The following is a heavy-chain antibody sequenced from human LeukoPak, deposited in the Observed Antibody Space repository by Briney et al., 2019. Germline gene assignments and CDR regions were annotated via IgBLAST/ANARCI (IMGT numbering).Heavy chain of an antibody. J-gene: IGHJ6*02. CDR3: ARPPYGGKYYYGMDV. Sequence: GASLKISFKGSGXNFANYCIGWVRQVPGKGLEWMGIIYPDDSDTRYSPSFQGHVTISADKSISTAYLQWSSLKASDTAMYYCARPPYGGKYYYGMDVWGQGTTVTVSS. CDR1: GXNFANYC. D-gene: IGHD4-23*01. CDR2: IYPDDSDT. V-gene: IGHV5-51*01.